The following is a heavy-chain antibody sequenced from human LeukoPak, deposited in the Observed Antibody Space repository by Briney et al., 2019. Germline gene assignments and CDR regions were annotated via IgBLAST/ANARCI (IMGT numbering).Heavy chain of an antibody. CDR2: ISSSSSYI. CDR1: GFTFSSYS. V-gene: IGHV3-21*01. CDR3: ARALGYYDSSGYYLDY. Sequence: GGSLRLSCAASGFTFSSYSMNWVRQAPGKGLEWVSSISSSSSYIYYADSVKGRFTISRDNAKNSLYLQMNSLRAEDTAVYYCARALGYYDSSGYYLDYWGQGTLVTVSS. J-gene: IGHJ4*02. D-gene: IGHD3-22*01.